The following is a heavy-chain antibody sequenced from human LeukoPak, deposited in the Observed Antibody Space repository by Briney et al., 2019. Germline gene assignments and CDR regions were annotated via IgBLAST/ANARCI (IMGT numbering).Heavy chain of an antibody. Sequence: ASVKVSCKASGYTFTSYEVNWVRQATGQGLEWMGAMHPNSGNTGYAQKFRGRLTMTRDTSISTAYMELSSLRSEGTAVYYCAIGIVAATCDYWGQGTLVTVSS. CDR1: GYTFTSYE. CDR2: MHPNSGNT. D-gene: IGHD1-26*01. CDR3: AIGIVAATCDY. J-gene: IGHJ4*02. V-gene: IGHV1-8*01.